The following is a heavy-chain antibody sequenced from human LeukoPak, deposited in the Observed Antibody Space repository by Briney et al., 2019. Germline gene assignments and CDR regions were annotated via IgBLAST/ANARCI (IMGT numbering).Heavy chain of an antibody. J-gene: IGHJ4*02. CDR2: ISSSGSTI. V-gene: IGHV3-48*03. Sequence: GRSLRLSRAASGFTFSSYEMNWVSQAPGRGMEWDSYISSSGSTIYYAVSVKGRFTISRDNAKNSLYLQMNSLRAEDTAVYYCARRNRKYYYGSGSYTGYFDYWGQGTLVTVSS. D-gene: IGHD3-10*01. CDR1: GFTFSSYE. CDR3: ARRNRKYYYGSGSYTGYFDY.